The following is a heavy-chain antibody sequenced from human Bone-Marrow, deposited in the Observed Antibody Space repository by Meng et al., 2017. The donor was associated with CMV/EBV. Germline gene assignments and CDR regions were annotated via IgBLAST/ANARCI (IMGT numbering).Heavy chain of an antibody. Sequence: SETLSLTCAVSGGSMSGDYWSWIRQPPGKGLEWIGYVLYTGSTIYNSSLKSRVTISIDTSKNHFSLKLNSLTAADTAVYYCAREIGGGLAARRVVDVWGQGTKVTVSS. CDR2: VLYTGST. V-gene: IGHV4-59*01. D-gene: IGHD6-6*01. J-gene: IGHJ6*02. CDR3: AREIGGGLAARRVVDV. CDR1: GGSMSGDY.